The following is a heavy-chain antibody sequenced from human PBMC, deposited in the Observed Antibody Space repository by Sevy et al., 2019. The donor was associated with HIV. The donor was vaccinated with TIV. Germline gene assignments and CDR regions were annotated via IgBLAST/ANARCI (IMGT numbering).Heavy chain of an antibody. J-gene: IGHJ4*02. CDR1: GESVSSSY. V-gene: IGHV4-34*01. Sequence: SETLSLTCAVYGESVSSSYWTWIRQPPGGGLDWVGEVGHSGGTSYNPSPKSGATVSLDTSKRQFSLKLNSVTAADTAVYFCARGRSPKRLPLLYSGYDHMTAHFFDYWGQGALVTVSS. D-gene: IGHD5-12*01. CDR3: ARGRSPKRLPLLYSGYDHMTAHFFDY. CDR2: VGHSGGT.